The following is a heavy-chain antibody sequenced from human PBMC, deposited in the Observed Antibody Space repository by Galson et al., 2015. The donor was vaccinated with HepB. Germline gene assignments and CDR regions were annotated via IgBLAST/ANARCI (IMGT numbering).Heavy chain of an antibody. CDR2: IKSKTDGGTA. CDR1: GFTFSNAW. J-gene: IGHJ2*01. CDR3: TTEVGYCSSTSCQISWYFDL. V-gene: IGHV3-15*01. D-gene: IGHD2-2*01. Sequence: SLRLSCAASGFTFSNAWMSWVRQAPGKGLEWVGRIKSKTDGGTADYAAPVKGRLTISRDDSKNTLYLQMNSLKTEDTAVYYCTTEVGYCSSTSCQISWYFDLWGRGTLVTVSS.